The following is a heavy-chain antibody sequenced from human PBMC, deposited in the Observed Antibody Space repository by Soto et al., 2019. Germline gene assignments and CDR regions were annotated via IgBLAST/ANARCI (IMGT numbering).Heavy chain of an antibody. V-gene: IGHV3-30-3*01. CDR1: GFTFSSYA. Sequence: GSLRLSCAASGFTFSSYAMLWVRQATGKGLEWVAVISYDGSNKYYADSVKGRFTISRDNSKNTLYLQMNSLRAEDTAVYYCARDSAPSFWSGIWSYYYGMDVWGQGTTVTVSS. CDR3: ARDSAPSFWSGIWSYYYGMDV. J-gene: IGHJ6*02. D-gene: IGHD3-3*01. CDR2: ISYDGSNK.